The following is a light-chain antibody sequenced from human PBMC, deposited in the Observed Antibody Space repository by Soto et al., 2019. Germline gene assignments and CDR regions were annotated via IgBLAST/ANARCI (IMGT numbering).Light chain of an antibody. CDR1: ALPKQY. V-gene: IGLV3-25*03. Sequence: SYELTQPPSVSVSPGQTARITCSGDALPKQYAYWYQQKPGQAPVLVIYKDSERPSGIPERFSGSSSGTTVTLTISGVQAEDEADYYCQSADNSGKVFGGGTQLTVL. J-gene: IGLJ2*01. CDR3: QSADNSGKV. CDR2: KDS.